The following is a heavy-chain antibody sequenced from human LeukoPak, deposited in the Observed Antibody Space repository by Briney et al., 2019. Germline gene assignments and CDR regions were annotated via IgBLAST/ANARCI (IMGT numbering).Heavy chain of an antibody. CDR1: GFTFNSYW. V-gene: IGHV3-74*01. Sequence: GGSLRLSCAASGFTFNSYWMHWVRQAPGKGLVWVSRINPDGRSTNYADSVKGRFTISRDNAKNTLYLQMNSLRAEDTAIYYCARVDGSGNSIFDYWGQGTLAPVSS. D-gene: IGHD3-22*01. CDR2: INPDGRST. J-gene: IGHJ4*02. CDR3: ARVDGSGNSIFDY.